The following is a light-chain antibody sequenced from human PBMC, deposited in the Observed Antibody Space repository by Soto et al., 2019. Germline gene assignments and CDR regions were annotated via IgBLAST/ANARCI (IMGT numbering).Light chain of an antibody. Sequence: ENVLTQSPGTLSLFPGERATLSCRASQSITLNYLAWYQQKPGQAPRLLISGASSRATGIPDRFSGSGSGTDFTLTISRREPEDFAVYYCQQYGSTPYTFGQGTKVESK. J-gene: IGKJ2*01. CDR3: QQYGSTPYT. CDR1: QSITLNY. V-gene: IGKV3-20*01. CDR2: GAS.